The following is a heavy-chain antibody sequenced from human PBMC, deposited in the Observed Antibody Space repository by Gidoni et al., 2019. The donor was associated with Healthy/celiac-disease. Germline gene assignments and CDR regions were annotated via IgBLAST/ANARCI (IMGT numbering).Heavy chain of an antibody. J-gene: IGHJ2*01. CDR2: IWYDGSNK. Sequence: QVQLVESGGGVAQPGRSLSLSCAASGFTFCSYGMHWVRQAPGKGLEWVAVIWYDGSNKYYADSVKGRFTISRDNSKNTLYLQMNSLRAEDTAVYYCARVKNIAVQRYFDLWGRGTLVTVSS. CDR1: GFTFCSYG. V-gene: IGHV3-33*01. D-gene: IGHD6-19*01. CDR3: ARVKNIAVQRYFDL.